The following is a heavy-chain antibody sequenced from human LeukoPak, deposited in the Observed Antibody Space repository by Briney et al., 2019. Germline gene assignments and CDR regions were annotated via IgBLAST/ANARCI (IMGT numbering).Heavy chain of an antibody. Sequence: ASVKVSCKASGYTFTGYYMHWVRQAPGQGLEWMGWINPNSGGTNHAQKFQGRVTMTRDTSISTAYMELSRLRSDDTAVYYCARGANWGTTDYWGQRTLVTVSS. D-gene: IGHD7-27*01. J-gene: IGHJ4*02. CDR2: INPNSGGT. CDR1: GYTFTGYY. CDR3: ARGANWGTTDY. V-gene: IGHV1-2*02.